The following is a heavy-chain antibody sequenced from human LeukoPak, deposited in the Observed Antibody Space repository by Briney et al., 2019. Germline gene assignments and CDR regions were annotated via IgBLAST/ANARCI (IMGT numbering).Heavy chain of an antibody. D-gene: IGHD2-15*01. Sequence: PSETVSLLCTVSGDLISSSSYHCGSIRQPPAKGLEWIGSNYDSGSTYYNPSLKSRATISVDTSKNQFSLKRSSVTAADTAVYYCARRWIGRVVVAAQWFDPWGQRTLVTVSS. V-gene: IGHV4-39*01. CDR2: NYDSGST. CDR1: GDLISSSSYH. CDR3: ARRWIGRVVVAAQWFDP. J-gene: IGHJ5*02.